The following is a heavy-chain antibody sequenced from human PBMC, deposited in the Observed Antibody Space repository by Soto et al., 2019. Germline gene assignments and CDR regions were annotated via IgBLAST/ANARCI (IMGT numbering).Heavy chain of an antibody. CDR3: ARDPNLHHPIGKLLYDWLDH. D-gene: IGHD3-10*01. CDR1: GYTFTSYY. CDR2: INPSGGST. V-gene: IGHV1-46*01. J-gene: IGHJ5*02. Sequence: ASVKVSCKASGYTFTSYYMHWVRQAPGQGLEWMGIINPSGGSTSYAQKFQGRVTMTRDTSTSTVYMELSSLRSEDTAVYYCARDPNLHHPIGKLLYDWLDHWGQGTLVTVSS.